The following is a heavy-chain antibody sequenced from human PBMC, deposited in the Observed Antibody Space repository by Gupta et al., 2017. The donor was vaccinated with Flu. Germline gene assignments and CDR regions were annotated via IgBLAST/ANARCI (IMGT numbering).Heavy chain of an antibody. D-gene: IGHD3-10*01. Sequence: QVQLVESGGGVVQPGRSLRLPCAASGFPFSSYGMHWFRQAPGKGQEWVAVISYDGSNKNYADSVKGRFTISRDNSKNTLYLQVNSLRVEDTAVYYCAKDVTSGNDFVYYGMDVWGQGTTVTVS. CDR3: AKDVTSGNDFVYYGMDV. J-gene: IGHJ6*02. CDR2: ISYDGSNK. CDR1: GFPFSSYG. V-gene: IGHV3-30*18.